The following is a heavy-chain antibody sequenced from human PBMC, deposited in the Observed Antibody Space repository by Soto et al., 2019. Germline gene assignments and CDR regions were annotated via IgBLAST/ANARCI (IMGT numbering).Heavy chain of an antibody. Sequence: GESLKISCKGSGYSFTSYWMGWVRQMPGKGLEWMGIMYPGDSDTRYSPSFQGQVTISADKSISTAYLQWSSLKASDTAMYYCARIVVVEPAAIPWFDPWGQGTLVTVSS. D-gene: IGHD2-2*02. CDR1: GYSFTSYW. CDR2: MYPGDSDT. J-gene: IGHJ5*02. CDR3: ARIVVVEPAAIPWFDP. V-gene: IGHV5-51*01.